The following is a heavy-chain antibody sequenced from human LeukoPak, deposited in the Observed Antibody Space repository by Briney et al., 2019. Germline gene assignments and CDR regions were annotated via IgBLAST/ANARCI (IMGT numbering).Heavy chain of an antibody. CDR3: ARDGPYYGGNSGAFDI. Sequence: GGSLRLSCAASGFTVSSNYMSWVRQAPGKGLEWVSAISGSGGSTYYADSVKGRFTISRDNSKNTLYLQMNSLRAEDTAVYYCARDGPYYGGNSGAFDIWGQGTMVTVSS. D-gene: IGHD4-23*01. J-gene: IGHJ3*02. CDR1: GFTVSSNY. V-gene: IGHV3-23*01. CDR2: ISGSGGST.